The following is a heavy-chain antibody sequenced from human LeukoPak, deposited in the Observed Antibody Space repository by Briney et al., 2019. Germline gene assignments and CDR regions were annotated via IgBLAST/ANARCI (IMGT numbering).Heavy chain of an antibody. V-gene: IGHV1-2*02. Sequence: ASVKVSCKASGYTFTGYYMHWVRQAPGQGLEWMGWINPNSGGTNYAQKFQGRVTMTRDTSISTAYMELSRLRSDDTAVYYCARGTTDHYSVRGVLDYWGQGTLVTVSS. J-gene: IGHJ4*02. CDR1: GYTFTGYY. CDR3: ARGTTDHYSVRGVLDY. D-gene: IGHD3-10*02. CDR2: INPNSGGT.